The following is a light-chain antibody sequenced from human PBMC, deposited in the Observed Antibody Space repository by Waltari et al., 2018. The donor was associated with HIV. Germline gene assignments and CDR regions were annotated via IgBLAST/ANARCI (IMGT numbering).Light chain of an antibody. J-gene: IGLJ3*02. CDR2: ANS. CDR1: KSKIWAGHD. Sequence: QSLLTQPPSVSATPGQRITISCTGNKSKIWAGHDVHWYRQLPGTAPRLLIFANSNRPSGVPDRISGSKSTASASLAITGLQAEDEGYYYCQSSDIRLHGLWVFGGGTKVTVL. V-gene: IGLV1-40*01. CDR3: QSSDIRLHGLWV.